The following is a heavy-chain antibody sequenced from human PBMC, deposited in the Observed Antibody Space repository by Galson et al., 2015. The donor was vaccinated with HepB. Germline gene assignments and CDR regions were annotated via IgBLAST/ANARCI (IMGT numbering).Heavy chain of an antibody. CDR2: ISSSSSTI. V-gene: IGHV3-48*02. Sequence: SLRLSCAASGFTFSSYNMNWVRQAPGKGLGWVSYISSSSSTIYQADSVKGRFTISRDNAKNSLYLQMNSLTDEDTAVYYCAREPGFGDIDYWGQGTLVTVSS. CDR3: AREPGFGDIDY. CDR1: GFTFSSYN. D-gene: IGHD3-10*01. J-gene: IGHJ4*02.